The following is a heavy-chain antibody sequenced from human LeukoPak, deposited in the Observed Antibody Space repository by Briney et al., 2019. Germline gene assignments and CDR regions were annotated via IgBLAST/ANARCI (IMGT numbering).Heavy chain of an antibody. CDR3: AREELAAAGPWYYYGMDV. CDR1: GFTFSSYA. V-gene: IGHV3-64*01. D-gene: IGHD6-13*01. CDR2: ISSNGGST. J-gene: IGHJ6*02. Sequence: GGSLRLSCAASGFTFSSYAMHWVRQAPGKGLEYVSAISSNGGSTYYANSVKGRFTISRDNSKNTLYLQMGSLRAEDMAVYYCAREELAAAGPWYYYGMDVWGQGTTVTVSS.